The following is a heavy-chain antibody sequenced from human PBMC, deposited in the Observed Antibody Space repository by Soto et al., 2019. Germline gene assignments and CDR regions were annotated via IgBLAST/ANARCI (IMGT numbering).Heavy chain of an antibody. CDR3: ARSRYSGYEPNWFDP. V-gene: IGHV3-33*08. CDR2: IWYDGSNK. J-gene: IGHJ5*02. Sequence: GGFLRLSCAGSGSTFRSYAMHWVRQAPGKGLEWVAVIWYDGSNKYYADSVKGRFTISRDNSKKTLYLQMNSLRAEDTAVYYRARSRYSGYEPNWFDPWGQGTLVTVSS. CDR1: GSTFRSYA. D-gene: IGHD5-12*01.